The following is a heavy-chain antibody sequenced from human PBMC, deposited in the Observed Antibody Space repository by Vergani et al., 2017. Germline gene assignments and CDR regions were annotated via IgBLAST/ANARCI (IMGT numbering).Heavy chain of an antibody. CDR1: GYTLTELS. Sequence: QVQLVQSGAEVKKPGASVKVSCKVSGYTLTELSMHWVRQAPGKGLEWMGGFDPEDGETIYAQKFQGRVTMTEDTSTDTAYMELSSLRSEDTAVYYCATKGGYYYYSSGRNAFDIWGQGTMVTVSS. J-gene: IGHJ3*02. D-gene: IGHD3-22*01. CDR3: ATKGGYYYYSSGRNAFDI. V-gene: IGHV1-24*01. CDR2: FDPEDGET.